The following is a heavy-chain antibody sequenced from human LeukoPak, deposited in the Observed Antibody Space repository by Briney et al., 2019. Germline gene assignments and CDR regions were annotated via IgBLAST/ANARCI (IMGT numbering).Heavy chain of an antibody. Sequence: TGGSLRLSCAASGFTFDDYGMSWVRQAPGKGLEWVPGINWNGGSTGYADSVKGRFTISRDNAKNSLYLQMNSLRAEDTALYYCARGKLGDYVYARYYMDVWGKGTTVTVSS. CDR2: INWNGGST. CDR1: GFTFDDYG. CDR3: ARGKLGDYVYARYYMDV. J-gene: IGHJ6*03. D-gene: IGHD4-17*01. V-gene: IGHV3-20*04.